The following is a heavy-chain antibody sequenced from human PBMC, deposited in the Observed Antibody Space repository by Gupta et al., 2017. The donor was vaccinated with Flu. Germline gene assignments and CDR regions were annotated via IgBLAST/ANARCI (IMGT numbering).Heavy chain of an antibody. J-gene: IGHJ4*02. CDR3: VKAGDRYHICSTLPHFDY. CDR1: GATFSDYA. D-gene: IGHD2-2*01. CDR2: ITNRGPDT. V-gene: IGHV3-23*01. Sequence: EVQLWETGGALVQPGESLRLSWRATGATFSDYAMCWVPQAPGRRLEWVAGITNRGPDTVYTSSAKGRFTISRDNWEDTLFLQMRSLSIDATAVYFCVKAGDRYHICSTLPHFDYWGRGTQVSVSS.